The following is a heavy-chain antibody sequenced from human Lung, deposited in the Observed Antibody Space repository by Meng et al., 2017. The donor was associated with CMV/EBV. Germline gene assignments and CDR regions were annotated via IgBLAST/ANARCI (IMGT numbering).Heavy chain of an antibody. CDR1: GGTFSSYA. V-gene: IGHV1-69*10. CDR2: IIPILGIA. J-gene: IGHJ5*02. D-gene: IGHD2-8*01. CDR3: ARDLNGGSPSGGWFDP. Sequence: SXXVSXKASGGTFSSYAISWVRQAPGQGLEWMGGIIPILGIANYAQKFQGRVTITADKSTSTAYMELSSLRSEDTAVYYCARDLNGGSPSGGWFDPWGQGTXVTCAS.